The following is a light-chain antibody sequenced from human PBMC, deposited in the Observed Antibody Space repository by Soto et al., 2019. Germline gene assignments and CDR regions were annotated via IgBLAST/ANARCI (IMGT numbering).Light chain of an antibody. V-gene: IGLV2-14*01. J-gene: IGLJ2*01. Sequence: QSALTQPASVPGSPGQSITISCTGTSSNVGGYNYVSWYQQHPGKVPKLMIYEVSNRPSGVSNRFSGSKSGNTASLTISGLQAEDEADYYCSSYTSTRTVVFGGGTQLTVL. CDR3: SSYTSTRTVV. CDR1: SSNVGGYNY. CDR2: EVS.